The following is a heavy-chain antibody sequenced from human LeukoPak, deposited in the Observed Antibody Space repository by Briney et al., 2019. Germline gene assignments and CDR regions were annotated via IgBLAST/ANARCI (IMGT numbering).Heavy chain of an antibody. V-gene: IGHV3-23*01. Sequence: GGFLRLSCAASGFTFSSYAMSWVRQAPGKGLEWVSAISGSGGSTYYADSVKGRFTISRDNSKNTLYLQMNSLRAEDTAVYYCAKDQAYSDTAMVTHYWGQGTLVTVSS. CDR2: ISGSGGST. D-gene: IGHD5-18*01. CDR3: AKDQAYSDTAMVTHY. CDR1: GFTFSSYA. J-gene: IGHJ4*02.